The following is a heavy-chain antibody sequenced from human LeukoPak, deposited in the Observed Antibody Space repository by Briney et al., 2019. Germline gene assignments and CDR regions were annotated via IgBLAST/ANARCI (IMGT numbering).Heavy chain of an antibody. CDR3: ARGLTAADDY. J-gene: IGHJ4*02. CDR1: GFTFDDYG. CDR2: INWNGGST. D-gene: IGHD6-13*01. Sequence: AGGSLRLSCAASGFTFDDYGVSWVRQAPGKGLEWVSGINWNGGSTGYADSVKGRFTISRDNAKNSLYLQMNSLRAEDTALYYCARGLTAADDYWGQGTLVTVSS. V-gene: IGHV3-20*04.